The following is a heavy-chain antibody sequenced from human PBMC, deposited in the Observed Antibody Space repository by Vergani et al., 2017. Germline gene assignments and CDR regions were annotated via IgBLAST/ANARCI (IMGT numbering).Heavy chain of an antibody. V-gene: IGHV5-51*01. Sequence: EVQLVQSGAEVKKPGESLKISCKGSRYSFTSYWIGWVRQMPGKGLEWMGIIYPGDSDTIYSPSFQGQVTISAEKSISTAYLQWSSLKASDTAMYYCARSDMVRGMIQNYYYGMDVWGQGTTVTVSS. CDR3: ARSDMVRGMIQNYYYGMDV. CDR1: RYSFTSYW. CDR2: IYPGDSDT. J-gene: IGHJ6*02. D-gene: IGHD3-10*01.